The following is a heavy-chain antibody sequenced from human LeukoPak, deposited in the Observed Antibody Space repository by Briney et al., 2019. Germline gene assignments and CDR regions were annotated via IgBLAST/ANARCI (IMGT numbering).Heavy chain of an antibody. J-gene: IGHJ4*02. CDR1: GYTFTRYD. CDR2: MNPNSGNT. Sequence: AAVKVSCKASGYTFTRYDINWVRQATGQGLEWMGWMNPNSGNTGYAQKFQGRVTMTRTPYISTAYMELSSLRSEDTAVYYCARASGAVAGTYYFDYWGPGTLVTASS. CDR3: ARASGAVAGTYYFDY. D-gene: IGHD6-19*01. V-gene: IGHV1-8*01.